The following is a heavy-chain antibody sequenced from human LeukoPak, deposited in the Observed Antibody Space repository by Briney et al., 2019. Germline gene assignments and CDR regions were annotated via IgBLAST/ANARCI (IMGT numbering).Heavy chain of an antibody. Sequence: GGSLRLSCAASGFTFSSYSMNWVRQAPGKGLEWVSYISSSSSTIYYADSVKGRFTISRDNSKNTLYLQMNSLRAEDTAVYYCAKESPQDYWGQGTLVTVSS. CDR2: ISSSSSTI. J-gene: IGHJ4*02. CDR1: GFTFSSYS. CDR3: AKESPQDY. V-gene: IGHV3-48*01.